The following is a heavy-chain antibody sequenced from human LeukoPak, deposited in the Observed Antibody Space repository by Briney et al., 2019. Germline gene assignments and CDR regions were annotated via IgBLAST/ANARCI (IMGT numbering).Heavy chain of an antibody. CDR2: ISGSGGST. CDR3: AKLYVVYRFVDY. D-gene: IGHD5/OR15-5a*01. CDR1: RFTFSSYA. J-gene: IGHJ4*02. Sequence: GGSLRLSCAASRFTFSSYAMSWVRQAPGKGLEWVSAISGSGGSTYYADSVKGRFTISRDNSKNTLYLQMNSLRAEDTAVYYCAKLYVVYRFVDYWGQGTLVTVSS. V-gene: IGHV3-23*01.